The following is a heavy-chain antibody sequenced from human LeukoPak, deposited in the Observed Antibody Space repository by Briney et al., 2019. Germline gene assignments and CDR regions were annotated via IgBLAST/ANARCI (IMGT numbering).Heavy chain of an antibody. V-gene: IGHV3-30*18. D-gene: IGHD6-13*01. J-gene: IGHJ4*02. CDR2: ISYDGSNK. CDR1: GFTFSSYG. CDR3: AKVEYTTSWYGVGSLDY. Sequence: PGRSVRLSCAASGFTFSSYGMHWVRQAPGKGLEWVAVISYDGSNKYYADSVKGRFTISRDNSKNTLYLQMNSLRAEDTAVYYCAKVEYTTSWYGVGSLDYWGQGTLVTVSS.